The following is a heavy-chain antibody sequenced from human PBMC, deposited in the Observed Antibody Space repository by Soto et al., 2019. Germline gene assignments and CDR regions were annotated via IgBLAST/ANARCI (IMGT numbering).Heavy chain of an antibody. V-gene: IGHV2-5*02. Sequence: QITLKESGPTLLEPTQTLTLTCTFSGFSLDTTGVGVGWLRQPPGKALEWLSLIYWDDDKRYRPSPRSSLNNARDTSKNQVVLTMTNVHPVDTATYYRAHLDHCRGSTCYTGLSDYFDYWGQGTLVTVSS. CDR3: AHLDHCRGSTCYTGLSDYFDY. D-gene: IGHD2-2*01. J-gene: IGHJ4*02. CDR2: IYWDDDK. CDR1: GFSLDTTGVG.